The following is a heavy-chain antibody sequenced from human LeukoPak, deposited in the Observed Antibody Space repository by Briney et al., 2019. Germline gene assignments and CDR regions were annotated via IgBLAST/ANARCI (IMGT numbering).Heavy chain of an antibody. CDR3: ARGGPAAGRFDY. CDR1: GFTFSSYG. J-gene: IGHJ4*02. D-gene: IGHD6-13*01. Sequence: GGSLRLSCAASGFTFSSYGMHWVRQAPGKGLEWVAVISYDGSNKYYADSVKGRFTISRDTSKNTLYLQMNSLRAEDTAVYYCARGGPAAGRFDYWGQGTLVTVSS. CDR2: ISYDGSNK. V-gene: IGHV3-30*03.